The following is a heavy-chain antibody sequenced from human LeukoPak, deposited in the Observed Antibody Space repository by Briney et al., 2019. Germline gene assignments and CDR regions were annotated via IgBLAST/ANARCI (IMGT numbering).Heavy chain of an antibody. J-gene: IGHJ4*02. CDR1: GGSISSGDYY. Sequence: PSQTLPLTCTVSGGSISSGDYYWSWIRQPPGKGLEWIGYIYYSGSTYYNPSLKSRVTISVDTSKNQFSLKLSSVTAADTAVYYCASPRGFSYGYFDNWGQGTLVTVSS. D-gene: IGHD5-18*01. CDR3: ASPRGFSYGYFDN. CDR2: IYYSGST. V-gene: IGHV4-30-4*01.